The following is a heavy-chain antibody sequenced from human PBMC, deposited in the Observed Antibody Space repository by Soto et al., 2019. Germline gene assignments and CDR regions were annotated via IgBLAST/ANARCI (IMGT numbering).Heavy chain of an antibody. J-gene: IGHJ4*02. CDR2: VYFSGAT. V-gene: IGHV4-39*01. CDR3: ARLRLSAWYLDY. D-gene: IGHD3-16*01. Sequence: SETLSLTCIVSGDSISSSSYYWGWIRQPPGKGLEWMGSVYFSGATNYNSALKSRVTISVDTSKNQFSLKLSSVTAADFSLYYCARLRLSAWYLDYWGQGTLVTSPQ. CDR1: GDSISSSSYY.